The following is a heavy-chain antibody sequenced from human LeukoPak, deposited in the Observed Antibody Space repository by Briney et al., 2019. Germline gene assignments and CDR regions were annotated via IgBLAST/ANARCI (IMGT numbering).Heavy chain of an antibody. CDR3: ARSGYSYGTQIDPDWYFDL. J-gene: IGHJ2*01. CDR2: IYYSGST. D-gene: IGHD5-18*01. Sequence: PSETLSLTCAVYGGSFSGYYWSWIRQPPGKGLEWIGYIYYSGSTYYNPSLKSRVTISVDTSKNQFSLKLSSVTAADTAVYYCARSGYSYGTQIDPDWYFDLWGRGTLVTVSS. CDR1: GGSFSGYY. V-gene: IGHV4-34*09.